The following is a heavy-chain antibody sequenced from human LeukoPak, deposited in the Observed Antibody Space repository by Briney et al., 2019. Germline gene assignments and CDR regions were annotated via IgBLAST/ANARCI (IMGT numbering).Heavy chain of an antibody. CDR1: GLTFSTAW. V-gene: IGHV3-15*01. J-gene: IGHJ6*02. D-gene: IGHD6-13*01. Sequence: GGSLRLSCATSGLTFSTAWMSWVRQAPGKGLEWVGRIKSKVDGETIDYAASVKGRFIISRDNSKNTLYLQMNSLRAEDTAVYYCAKDSGARAALDVWGQGTTVTVSS. CDR3: AKDSGARAALDV. CDR2: IKSKVDGETI.